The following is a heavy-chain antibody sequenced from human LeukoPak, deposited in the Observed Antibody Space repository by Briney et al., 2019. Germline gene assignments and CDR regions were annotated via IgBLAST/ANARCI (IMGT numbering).Heavy chain of an antibody. CDR1: GFTFSSYE. J-gene: IGHJ6*03. CDR2: ISSSGSTI. D-gene: IGHD6-13*01. Sequence: PGGSLRLSCAASGFTFSSYEMNWVRQAPGKGLEWVSYISSSGSTIYYADSVKGRFTISRDNAKNSLYLQMNSLRAEDTALYYCARDGERYSSTVSYYYYYYMDVWGKGTTVTVSS. CDR3: ARDGERYSSTVSYYYYYYMDV. V-gene: IGHV3-48*03.